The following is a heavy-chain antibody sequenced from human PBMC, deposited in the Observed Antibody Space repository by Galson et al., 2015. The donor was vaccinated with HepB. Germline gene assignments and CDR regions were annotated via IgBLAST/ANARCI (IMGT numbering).Heavy chain of an antibody. Sequence: SLRLSCAASGFTFDDYAMHWVRQAPGKGLEWVSGISWNSGYIGYADSVKGRFTISRDNAKNSLYLQMNSLRAEDTALYYCAKGSTTAMSDPWGQGTLVTVSS. J-gene: IGHJ5*02. V-gene: IGHV3-9*01. CDR2: ISWNSGYI. D-gene: IGHD1-26*01. CDR3: AKGSTTAMSDP. CDR1: GFTFDDYA.